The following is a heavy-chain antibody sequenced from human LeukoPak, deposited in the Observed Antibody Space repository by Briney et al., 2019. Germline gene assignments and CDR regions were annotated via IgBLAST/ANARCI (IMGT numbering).Heavy chain of an antibody. CDR3: ARGFHDTSFTGFNI. CDR1: GGSIISENW. V-gene: IGHV4-4*02. CDR2: ISHSGDT. Sequence: YPSGTLSLTCAVSGGSIISENWWNWLRQSPGKRLEWIGEISHSGDTAYEPSLKNRVTISVDKSKNQFSLTLTSVTAADTAMYYCARGFHDTSFTGFNIWGQGTMVTVSS. J-gene: IGHJ3*02. D-gene: IGHD3-22*01.